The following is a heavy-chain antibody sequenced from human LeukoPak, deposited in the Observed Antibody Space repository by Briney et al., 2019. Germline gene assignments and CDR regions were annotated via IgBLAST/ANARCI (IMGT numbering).Heavy chain of an antibody. Sequence: GGSLRLSCAASGFSISTYAMSWVRQAPGKGLEWVSGIVGSGDTDCADAVQGRFTISKDNSKNIVYLQMNSLRAEDTAVYYCAKDAVYGDGYWEFDYWGQGNLVTVSS. J-gene: IGHJ4*02. CDR1: GFSISTYA. V-gene: IGHV3-23*01. D-gene: IGHD5-24*01. CDR3: AKDAVYGDGYWEFDY. CDR2: IVGSGDT.